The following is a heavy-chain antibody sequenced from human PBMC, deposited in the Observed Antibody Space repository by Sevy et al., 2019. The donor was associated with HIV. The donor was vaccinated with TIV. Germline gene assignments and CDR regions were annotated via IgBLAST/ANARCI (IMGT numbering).Heavy chain of an antibody. Sequence: GGSLRLSCAASGFTFSDYYMTWIRQAPGKGLEWVSYISSGSTYINYADSVKGGFTISRDNAKNSLYLQMNSLRAEDTAVYYCAKDSRVYSSSHFDYWGQGTLVTVSS. CDR3: AKDSRVYSSSHFDY. CDR2: ISSGSTYI. CDR1: GFTFSDYY. D-gene: IGHD6-13*01. J-gene: IGHJ4*02. V-gene: IGHV3-11*06.